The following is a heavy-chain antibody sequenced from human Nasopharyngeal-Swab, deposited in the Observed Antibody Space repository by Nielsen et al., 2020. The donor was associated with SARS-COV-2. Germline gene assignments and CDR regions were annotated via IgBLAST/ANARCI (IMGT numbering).Heavy chain of an antibody. CDR2: IAHDASNE. Sequence: VRQAPGKGLEWVAFIAHDASNEYYGDSVKGRFSISRDSYKNTLYLQMDSLRGEDTAVYYCARDAPAHYGAFYWGRGTLVTVSS. J-gene: IGHJ4*02. CDR3: ARDAPAHYGAFY. D-gene: IGHD4-17*01. V-gene: IGHV3-30*03.